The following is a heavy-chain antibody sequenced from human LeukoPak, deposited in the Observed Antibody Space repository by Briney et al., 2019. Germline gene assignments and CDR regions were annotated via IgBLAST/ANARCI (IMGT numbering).Heavy chain of an antibody. D-gene: IGHD3-10*01. CDR2: IYSGGST. CDR1: GFTFSSYA. Sequence: GGSLRLSCAASGFTFSSYAMHWVRQAPGKGLEWVSVIYSGGSTYYADSVKGRFTISRDNSKNTLYLQMNSLRAEDTAVYYCARDLSYGSGSYDYWGQGTLVTVSS. CDR3: ARDLSYGSGSYDY. V-gene: IGHV3-66*01. J-gene: IGHJ4*02.